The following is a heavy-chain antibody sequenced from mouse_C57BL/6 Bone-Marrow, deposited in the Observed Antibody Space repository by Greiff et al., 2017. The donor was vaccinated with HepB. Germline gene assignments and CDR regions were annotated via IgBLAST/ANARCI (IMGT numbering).Heavy chain of an antibody. V-gene: IGHV1-82*01. J-gene: IGHJ1*03. Sequence: VQLQQSGPELVKPGASVKISCKASGYSFSSSWMNWVKQRPGKGREWIGRLYPGDGDTYYTGKFKGKATLTADKASSTASMQLSSLTSEDSAVSCCARTGHWYFDGWGTGTTVTVSS. CDR3: ARTGHWYFDG. D-gene: IGHD3-1*01. CDR1: GYSFSSSW. CDR2: LYPGDGDT.